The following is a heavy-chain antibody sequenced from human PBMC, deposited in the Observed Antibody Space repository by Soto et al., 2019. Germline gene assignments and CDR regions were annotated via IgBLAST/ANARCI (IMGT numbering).Heavy chain of an antibody. CDR1: SGSFSGYY. Sequence: QVQLHQWGAGLLKPSETLSLACSIYSGSFSGYYWSWIRQPPGKGLEWIGEISQSGNTNYSPSLKSRVSISIDTSKKQFSLNLASVFAADTAVYYCARAPKVSGSSQTHPDFWGQGTLVTVSS. J-gene: IGHJ4*02. V-gene: IGHV4-34*01. CDR2: ISQSGNT. D-gene: IGHD6-6*01. CDR3: ARAPKVSGSSQTHPDF.